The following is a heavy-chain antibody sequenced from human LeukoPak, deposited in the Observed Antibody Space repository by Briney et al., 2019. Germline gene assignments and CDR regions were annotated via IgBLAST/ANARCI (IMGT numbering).Heavy chain of an antibody. CDR2: IYPGDSDT. Sequence: GESLKISCKGSGYSFISYWIGWVRQMPGKGLEWMGIIYPGDSDTRYSPSFQGQVTISADKSISTAYLQWSSLKASDTAMYYCARVARPLWDYYYYYYMDVWGKGTTVTVSS. J-gene: IGHJ6*03. CDR1: GYSFISYW. D-gene: IGHD1-26*01. CDR3: ARVARPLWDYYYYYYMDV. V-gene: IGHV5-51*01.